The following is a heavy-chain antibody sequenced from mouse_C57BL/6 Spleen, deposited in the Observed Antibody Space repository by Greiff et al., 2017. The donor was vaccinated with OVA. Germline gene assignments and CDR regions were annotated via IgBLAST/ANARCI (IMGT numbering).Heavy chain of an antibody. Sequence: QVQLQQSGAELARPGASVKMSCKASGYTFTSYTMHWVKQRPGQGLEWIGYINPSSGYTKYNQKFKDKATLTADKSSSTAYMPLSSLTSEDSAVYYCARGAYDSSDYWGQGTTLTVSS. CDR1: GYTFTSYT. CDR3: ARGAYDSSDY. J-gene: IGHJ2*01. V-gene: IGHV1-4*01. CDR2: INPSSGYT. D-gene: IGHD1-1*01.